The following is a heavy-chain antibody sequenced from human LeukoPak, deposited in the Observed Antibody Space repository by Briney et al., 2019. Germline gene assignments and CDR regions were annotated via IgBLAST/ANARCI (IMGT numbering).Heavy chain of an antibody. CDR2: INPSGGST. CDR1: GYTFTSYY. J-gene: IGHJ2*01. Sequence: ASVKVSCKASGYTFTSYYMHWVRQAPGQGLEWMGIINPSGGSTSYAQKFQGRVTMTRDMSTSTVYMELSSLRSEDTAVYYCARDPPGGDSSGLPYWYFDLWGRGTLVTVSS. CDR3: ARDPPGGDSSGLPYWYFDL. D-gene: IGHD3-22*01. V-gene: IGHV1-46*01.